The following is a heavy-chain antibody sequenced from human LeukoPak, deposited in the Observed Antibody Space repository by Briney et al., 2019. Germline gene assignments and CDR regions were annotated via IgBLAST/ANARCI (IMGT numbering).Heavy chain of an antibody. J-gene: IGHJ4*02. D-gene: IGHD6-13*01. Sequence: SVKVSCKASGHTFTTYGISWVRQAPGQGLEWMGWISAYNGNTNSAQKLQGRVTMTTDTSTSTAYMELRSLRSDDTAVYYCARGGIAAAGTPFDYWGQGTLVTVSS. CDR3: ARGGIAAAGTPFDY. CDR1: GHTFTTYG. CDR2: ISAYNGNT. V-gene: IGHV1-18*01.